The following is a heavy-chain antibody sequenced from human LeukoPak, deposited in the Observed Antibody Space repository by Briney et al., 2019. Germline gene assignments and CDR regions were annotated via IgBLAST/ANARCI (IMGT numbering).Heavy chain of an antibody. CDR3: ARGGQLSTGAYFDY. D-gene: IGHD6-6*01. V-gene: IGHV1-69*02. J-gene: IGHJ4*02. CDR2: IIPILNIA. CDR1: GGTFSGHT. Sequence: SVKVSCKASGGTFSGHTFSWVRQAPGQGLEWMGRIIPILNIANYAQKFQGRVTITADKSTSTAYMDLSSLTSEDTAVYYCARGGQLSTGAYFDYWGQGTLVTVSS.